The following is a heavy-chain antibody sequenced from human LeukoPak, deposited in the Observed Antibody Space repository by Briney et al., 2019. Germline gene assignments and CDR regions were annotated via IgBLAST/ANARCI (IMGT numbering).Heavy chain of an antibody. J-gene: IGHJ4*02. D-gene: IGHD2-15*01. V-gene: IGHV4-34*01. CDR3: ARHPSIVVVVAAIQGPDY. CDR2: INHSGST. Sequence: PSETLSLTCAVYGGSFSDYYWSWIRQPPGKGLEWIGEINHSGSTNYNPSLKSRVTISVDMSKNQFSLKLSSMTAADTAVYYCARHPSIVVVVAAIQGPDYWGQGTLVTVSS. CDR1: GGSFSDYY.